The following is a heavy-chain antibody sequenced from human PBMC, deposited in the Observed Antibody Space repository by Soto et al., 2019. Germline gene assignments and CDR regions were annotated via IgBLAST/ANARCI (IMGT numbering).Heavy chain of an antibody. CDR3: ARVGCSSATCYSTFGYYYYGMDV. CDR1: GGSFSYYY. J-gene: IGHJ6*02. Sequence: QVQLQQWGAGLLKPSETLSLTCAVYGGSFSYYYWNWIRQPPGKGLEWIGEINHSGSTNYNPSLKSRVAISVDTSKNQFSLKLSSVTAADTAVYYCARVGCSSATCYSTFGYYYYGMDVWGPGTTVTVSS. V-gene: IGHV4-34*01. CDR2: INHSGST. D-gene: IGHD2-15*01.